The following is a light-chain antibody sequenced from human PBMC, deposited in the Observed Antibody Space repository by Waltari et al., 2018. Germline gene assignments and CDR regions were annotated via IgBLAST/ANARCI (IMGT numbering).Light chain of an antibody. CDR1: SSDVGAYNH. J-gene: IGLJ1*01. Sequence: QSALTQPPSASGSPGQSVTVSCTGTSSDVGAYNHVSWYQQHPGKPPKLMIYEVSKRPSGAPDRFSGSKSGNTASLTVSGLQAEDEADYYCSSYAGSNDLYVFGSGTKVTVL. CDR2: EVS. V-gene: IGLV2-8*01. CDR3: SSYAGSNDLYV.